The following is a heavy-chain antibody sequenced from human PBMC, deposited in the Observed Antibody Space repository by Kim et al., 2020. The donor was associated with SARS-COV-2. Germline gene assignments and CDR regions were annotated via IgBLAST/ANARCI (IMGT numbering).Heavy chain of an antibody. V-gene: IGHV1-2*02. CDR1: GYTFTGYY. J-gene: IGHJ6*02. D-gene: IGHD3-3*01. CDR2: INPNSGGT. Sequence: ASVKVSCKASGYTFTGYYMHWVRQAPGQGLEWMGWINPNSGGTNYAQKFQGRVTMTRDTSISRAYMELSRLRSDDTAVYYCARDQFLEWLLGYYYGMDVWGQGTTVTVSS. CDR3: ARDQFLEWLLGYYYGMDV.